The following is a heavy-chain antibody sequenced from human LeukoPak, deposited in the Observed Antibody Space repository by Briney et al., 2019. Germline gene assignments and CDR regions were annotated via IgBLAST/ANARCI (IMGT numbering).Heavy chain of an antibody. CDR3: FAAAEVDYYYMDV. CDR2: IYYSGST. D-gene: IGHD2-15*01. Sequence: SETLSLTCTVSGGSISSSSYYWGWIRQPPGKGLEWIGSIYYSGSTYYNPSLKSRVTISVDTSKNQFSLKLSSVTAADTAVYYCFAAAEVDYYYMDVWGKGTTVTVSS. V-gene: IGHV4-39*01. CDR1: GGSISSSSYY. J-gene: IGHJ6*03.